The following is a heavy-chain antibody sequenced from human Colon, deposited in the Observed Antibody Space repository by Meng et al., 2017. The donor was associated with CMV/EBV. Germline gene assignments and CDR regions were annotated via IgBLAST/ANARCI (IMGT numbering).Heavy chain of an antibody. J-gene: IGHJ6*02. V-gene: IGHV3-11*01. CDR2: ISSSGGTI. CDR3: ARAGECTRASCSSHTYYVMDI. Sequence: GESLKISCAASGFTFSDYYMAWIRQAPGKGLEWVSYISSSGGTIYQSDSVKGRFTISRDNAKDSLYLQMNSLRADDTAVYYCARAGECTRASCSSHTYYVMDIWGQGTTVTVSS. D-gene: IGHD3-16*01. CDR1: GFTFSDYY.